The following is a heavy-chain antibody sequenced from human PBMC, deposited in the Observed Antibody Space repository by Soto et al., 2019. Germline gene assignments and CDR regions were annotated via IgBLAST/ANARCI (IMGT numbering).Heavy chain of an antibody. D-gene: IGHD6-13*01. V-gene: IGHV4-59*01. CDR2: VYYSGNT. J-gene: IGHJ6*03. Sequence: KPSETLSLTCTVFGGSISPYYWSWIRQSPGRGLEWIGYVYYSGNTNYNPSLESRVTISVDTSRNQFSLKLTSVTAADTAVYYCARKGAAASYAHYYMDVWGTGTTVTVSS. CDR1: GGSISPYY. CDR3: ARKGAAASYAHYYMDV.